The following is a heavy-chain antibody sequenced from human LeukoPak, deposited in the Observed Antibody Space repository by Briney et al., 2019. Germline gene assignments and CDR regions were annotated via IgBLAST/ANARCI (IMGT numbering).Heavy chain of an antibody. CDR1: GDSISSYY. V-gene: IGHV4-59*01. D-gene: IGHD6-19*01. CDR2: IYYSGNT. Sequence: PSETLSLTCTVSGDSISSYYWSWIRQPPGKGLEWIGFIYYSGNTNYNPSLKSRVTMSVDTSNHQFSLELSSVTAADTAVYYCARQGLGSSAWYSPFDYWGQGTLVTVSS. J-gene: IGHJ4*02. CDR3: ARQGLGSSAWYSPFDY.